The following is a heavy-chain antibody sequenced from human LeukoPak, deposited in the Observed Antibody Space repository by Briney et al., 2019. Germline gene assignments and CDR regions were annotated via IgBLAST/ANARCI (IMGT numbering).Heavy chain of an antibody. CDR1: GVTLSTYA. Sequence: GGSLRLSCAASGVTLSTYAMSWARQAPGKGLEWVSGISSSGSGDNTYYADSVKGRFTISRDNSKNTLYMQMNSLRAEDTAVYYCAKDPPDRFPEAAAVYGRFDYWGQGTLVTVSS. CDR3: AKDPPDRFPEAAAVYGRFDY. CDR2: ISSSGSGDNT. V-gene: IGHV3-23*01. J-gene: IGHJ4*02. D-gene: IGHD6-13*01.